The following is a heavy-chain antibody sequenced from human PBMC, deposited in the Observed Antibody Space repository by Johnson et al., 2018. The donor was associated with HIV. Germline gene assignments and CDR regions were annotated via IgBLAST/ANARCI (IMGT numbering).Heavy chain of an antibody. CDR2: ISWNSGST. D-gene: IGHD1-26*01. CDR1: GFTFDDYA. CDR3: AREGSGSWLDAFDI. Sequence: DVQVVESGGGLVQPGRSLRLSCAASGFTFDDYAMHWVRQAPGKGLEWVSGISWNSGSTYYADSVKGRFTISRDNSKNTLFLQMNSLRAEDTAVYYCAREGSGSWLDAFDIWGQGTMVTVSS. J-gene: IGHJ3*02. V-gene: IGHV3-9*01.